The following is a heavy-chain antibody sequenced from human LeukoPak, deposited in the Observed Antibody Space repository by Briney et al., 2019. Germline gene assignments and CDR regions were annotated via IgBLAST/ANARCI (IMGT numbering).Heavy chain of an antibody. CDR1: CFTFSSYA. J-gene: IGHJ4*02. D-gene: IGHD6-13*01. Sequence: GSLILSCAASCFTFSSYAMSWVRHAAGKGLGWVSAISGSGGSKHYADSVKGRYTISRDNSKNTLYLKMNSVRAEDTAVYYCAAQYSRFDYWGQGTLVTASS. CDR2: ISGSGGSK. CDR3: AAQYSRFDY. V-gene: IGHV3-23*01.